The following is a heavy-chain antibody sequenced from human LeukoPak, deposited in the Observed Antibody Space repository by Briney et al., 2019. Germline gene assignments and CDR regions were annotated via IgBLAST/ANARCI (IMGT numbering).Heavy chain of an antibody. CDR1: GFTFSSYA. V-gene: IGHV3-23*01. J-gene: IGHJ6*02. Sequence: GGSLRLSCAASGFTFSSYAMSWVRQAPGKGLEWVSAISGSGGSTYYADSVKGRFTISRDNSKNTLYLQMNSLRAEDTAVYYCAKRGDSGSYHYYYYGMDVWGQGTTVTVS. CDR3: AKRGDSGSYHYYYYGMDV. D-gene: IGHD1-26*01. CDR2: ISGSGGST.